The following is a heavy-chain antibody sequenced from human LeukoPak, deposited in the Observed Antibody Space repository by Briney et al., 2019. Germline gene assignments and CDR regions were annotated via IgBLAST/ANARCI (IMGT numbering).Heavy chain of an antibody. CDR2: IYTGGST. D-gene: IGHD3-3*01. CDR3: ARVLRSGVSGFAFDI. J-gene: IGHJ3*02. CDR1: AFTFSSDF. V-gene: IGHV3-66*02. Sequence: QPEGSLRLSCAASAFTFSSDFMTWVRQAPGKGLKWVSIIYTGGSTYYADSVKGRFTISRDNSKNTLHLQTNSLRTEDTAVYFCARVLRSGVSGFAFDIWGQGTVVTVSS.